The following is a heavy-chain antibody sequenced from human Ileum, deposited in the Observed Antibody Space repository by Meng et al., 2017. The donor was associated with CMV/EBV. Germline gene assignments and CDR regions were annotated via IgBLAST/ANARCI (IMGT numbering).Heavy chain of an antibody. Sequence: GESLKISCTGSGYSFSTYWIGWVRQMPGKGLEWMGIIHPADSNTKYSPSFQGQVTFSADKSINTVYLQWSSLKAPDTAIYYCARLAAIAFRPLGMDVWGQGTTVTVSS. CDR3: ARLAAIAFRPLGMDV. J-gene: IGHJ6*02. D-gene: IGHD6-13*01. V-gene: IGHV5-51*01. CDR2: IHPADSNT. CDR1: GYSFSTYW.